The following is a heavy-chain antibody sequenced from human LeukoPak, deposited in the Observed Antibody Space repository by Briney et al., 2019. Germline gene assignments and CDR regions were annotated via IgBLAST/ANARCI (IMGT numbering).Heavy chain of an antibody. CDR3: ARDPSGSSSGWYHFDY. CDR2: ISVSGATT. Sequence: GGSLRLSCAASGFTFSNYAMSCVRQTPGKGLDWVSGISVSGATTYYANSVKGRFTISRDNSKNTLNLQMNSLRAEDTAVYYCARDPSGSSSGWYHFDYWGQGSLVTVSS. V-gene: IGHV3-23*01. J-gene: IGHJ4*02. D-gene: IGHD6-19*01. CDR1: GFTFSNYA.